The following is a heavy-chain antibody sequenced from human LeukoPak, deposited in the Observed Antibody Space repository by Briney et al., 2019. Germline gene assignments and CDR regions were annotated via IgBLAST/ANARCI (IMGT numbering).Heavy chain of an antibody. CDR2: ISYDGSNK. Sequence: QPGGSLTLSCAASGITFNTYSMHWVRQAPGKGLEWVAAISYDGSNKYYADSVKGRFTVSRDNSKNTLYLQLDSLRAEDTSVYYCASQIAAAGTYLTSHHWGQGTLVTVSS. CDR1: GITFNTYS. D-gene: IGHD6-13*01. CDR3: ASQIAAAGTYLTSHH. J-gene: IGHJ5*02. V-gene: IGHV3-30*04.